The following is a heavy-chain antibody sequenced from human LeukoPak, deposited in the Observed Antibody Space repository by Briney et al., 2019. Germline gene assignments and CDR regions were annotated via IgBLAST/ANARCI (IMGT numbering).Heavy chain of an antibody. V-gene: IGHV3-30*02. J-gene: IGHJ4*02. Sequence: GGSLRLSCAASGFTFSSYGTHWVRQAPGKGLEWVAFIRYDGSNKYYADSVKGRFTISRDNSKNTLYLQMNSLRAEDTAVYYCAKDRVGYCSSTSCPRVFDYWGQGTLVTVSS. D-gene: IGHD2-2*01. CDR2: IRYDGSNK. CDR3: AKDRVGYCSSTSCPRVFDY. CDR1: GFTFSSYG.